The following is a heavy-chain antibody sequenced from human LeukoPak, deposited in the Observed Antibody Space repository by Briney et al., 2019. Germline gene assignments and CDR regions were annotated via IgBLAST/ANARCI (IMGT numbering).Heavy chain of an antibody. CDR3: ARGSSGYVFDY. Sequence: GGPLRLSCAASGFTVSSNYMSWVRQAPGKGLEWVSVIYSGGSTYYADSVKGRFTISRDNSKNTLYLQMNSLRAEDTAVYYCARGSSGYVFDYWGQGTLVTVSS. J-gene: IGHJ4*02. D-gene: IGHD6-19*01. V-gene: IGHV3-66*01. CDR2: IYSGGST. CDR1: GFTVSSNY.